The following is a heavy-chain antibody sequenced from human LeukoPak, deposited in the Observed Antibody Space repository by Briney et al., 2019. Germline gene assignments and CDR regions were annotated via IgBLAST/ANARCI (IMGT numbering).Heavy chain of an antibody. V-gene: IGHV4-59*01. CDR1: GGSISNYY. Sequence: PSETLSLTCPVSGGSISNYYYWTWIRQPPGKGLEWIGYVYYTGSTSFNPSLKSRVTMSLDTSRNQFSLKLTSLTAADTAVYYCARGAMATTPFFDYWGQGTLVTVSS. D-gene: IGHD5-24*01. J-gene: IGHJ4*02. CDR3: ARGAMATTPFFDY. CDR2: VYYTGST.